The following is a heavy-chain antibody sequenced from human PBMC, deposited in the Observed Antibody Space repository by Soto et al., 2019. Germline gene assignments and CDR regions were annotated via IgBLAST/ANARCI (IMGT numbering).Heavy chain of an antibody. V-gene: IGHV4-59*01. J-gene: IGHJ4*02. CDR3: ARRVAVPGAQLDY. CDR1: GGSISGSY. D-gene: IGHD6-19*01. Sequence: PSETLSLTCSVSGGSISGSYWSWIRQSPGKGLEWLGYVYYTGSTNYSPSLRSRVSISVDTSKNEFSLRLSSVTAADTAVYFCARRVAVPGAQLDYWGQGTQVTVSS. CDR2: VYYTGST.